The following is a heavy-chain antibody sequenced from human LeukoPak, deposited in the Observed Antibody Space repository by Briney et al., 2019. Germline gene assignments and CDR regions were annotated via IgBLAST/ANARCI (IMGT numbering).Heavy chain of an antibody. D-gene: IGHD4-17*01. CDR3: ARVGVTTPYY. V-gene: IGHV4-34*01. Sequence: PSETLSLTCAVYGGSFSGYYWSWIRQPPGKGLEWIGEINHSGSTNYNPSLKSRVTISVDTSKNQFSLKLSSVTAADTAVYSCARVGVTTPYYWGQGTLVTVSS. J-gene: IGHJ4*02. CDR2: INHSGST. CDR1: GGSFSGYY.